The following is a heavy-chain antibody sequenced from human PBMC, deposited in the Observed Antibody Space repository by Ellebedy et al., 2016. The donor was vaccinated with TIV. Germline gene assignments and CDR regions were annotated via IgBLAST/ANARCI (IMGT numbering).Heavy chain of an antibody. J-gene: IGHJ6*02. CDR1: GYTFTGYY. CDR2: INPNSGGT. V-gene: IGHV1-2*04. D-gene: IGHD2-21*02. Sequence: AASVKVSCKASGYTFTGYYMHWVRQAPGQGLEWMGWINPNSGGTNYAQKFQGWVTMTRDTSISTAYMELSRLRSDDTAVYYCARSVCGGDCHNYYYGMDVWGQGTTVTVSS. CDR3: ARSVCGGDCHNYYYGMDV.